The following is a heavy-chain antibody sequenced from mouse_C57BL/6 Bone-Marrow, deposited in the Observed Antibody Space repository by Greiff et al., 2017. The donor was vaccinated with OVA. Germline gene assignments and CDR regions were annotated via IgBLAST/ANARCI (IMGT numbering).Heavy chain of an antibody. Sequence: EVMLVESGGGLVQPGGSLKLSCAASGFTFSDYYMYWVRQTPEKRLEWVAYISNGGGSTYYPDTVKGRFTISRDNAKNTLYLQMSRLKSEDTAMYYCARHGYYGSSLYAMDYWGQGTSVTVSS. CDR2: ISNGGGST. V-gene: IGHV5-12*01. CDR3: ARHGYYGSSLYAMDY. CDR1: GFTFSDYY. J-gene: IGHJ4*01. D-gene: IGHD1-1*01.